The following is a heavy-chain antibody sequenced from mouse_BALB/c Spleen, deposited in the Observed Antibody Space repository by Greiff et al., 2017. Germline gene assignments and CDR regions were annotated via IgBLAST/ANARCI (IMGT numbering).Heavy chain of an antibody. Sequence: QVQLKESGPGLVAPSQSLSITCTVSGFSLTSYGVHWVRQPPGKGLEWLGVIWAGGSTNYNSALMSRLSISKDNSKSQVFLKMNSLQTDDTAMYYCARDGSYYYGNSACWYLDVWGEGTTVTVSS. J-gene: IGHJ1*01. CDR2: IWAGGST. CDR3: ARDGSYYYGNSACWYLDV. V-gene: IGHV2-9*02. D-gene: IGHD1-1*01. CDR1: GFSLTSYG.